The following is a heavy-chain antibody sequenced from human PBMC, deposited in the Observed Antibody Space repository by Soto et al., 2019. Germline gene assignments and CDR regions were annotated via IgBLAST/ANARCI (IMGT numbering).Heavy chain of an antibody. Sequence: SETLSLTCAVSGGSISSSNWWSWVRQPPGKGLEWIGEIYHSGSTNYNPSLKSRVTISVDKSKNQFSLKLSSVTAADTAVYYCAGSTGYYDSSGYPNWFDPWGQGTLVTISS. V-gene: IGHV4-4*02. CDR2: IYHSGST. CDR3: AGSTGYYDSSGYPNWFDP. J-gene: IGHJ5*02. D-gene: IGHD3-22*01. CDR1: GGSISSSNW.